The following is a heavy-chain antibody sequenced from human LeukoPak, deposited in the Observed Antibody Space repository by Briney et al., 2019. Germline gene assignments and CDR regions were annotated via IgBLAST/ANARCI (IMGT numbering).Heavy chain of an antibody. CDR3: ATDTVVGSFDY. CDR1: GGSISSGGNF. D-gene: IGHD4-23*01. Sequence: SETLSLTCTVSGGSISSGGNFWSWIRQRPGKGLEWIGFIYYSGTTYSNPSLKSRVAISVDTSKNQFSLKLSSVTAADTAVYYCATDTVVGSFDYWGQGTLVTVSS. J-gene: IGHJ4*02. CDR2: IYYSGTT. V-gene: IGHV4-31*03.